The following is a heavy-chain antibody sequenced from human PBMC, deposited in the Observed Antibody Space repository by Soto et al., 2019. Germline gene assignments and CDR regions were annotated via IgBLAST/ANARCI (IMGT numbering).Heavy chain of an antibody. Sequence: TSETLSLTCAVYGGSFSGYYWSWIRQPPGKGLEWIGEINHSGSTNYNPSLKSRVTISVDTSKNQFSLKLSSVTAADTAVYYCARVGRGAYFDYWGQGTLVTVSS. CDR3: ARVGRGAYFDY. D-gene: IGHD1-26*01. V-gene: IGHV4-34*01. CDR2: INHSGST. CDR1: GGSFSGYY. J-gene: IGHJ4*02.